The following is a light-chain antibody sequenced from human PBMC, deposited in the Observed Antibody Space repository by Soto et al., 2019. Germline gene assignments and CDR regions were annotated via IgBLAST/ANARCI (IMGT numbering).Light chain of an antibody. CDR3: QQRTNWPVT. CDR2: DAS. Sequence: EIVLTQSPATLSLSPGERATLSCRASQSISSYLAWYQQKPGHTPRLLIYDASNRATGIPARFSGSGSGTDFTLTISSIEPEDFADYYCQQRTNWPVTFGPGTTVDVK. V-gene: IGKV3-11*01. CDR1: QSISSY. J-gene: IGKJ3*01.